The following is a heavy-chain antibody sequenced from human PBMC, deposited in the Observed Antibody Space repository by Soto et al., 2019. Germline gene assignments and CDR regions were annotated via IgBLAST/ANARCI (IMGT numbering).Heavy chain of an antibody. J-gene: IGHJ5*01. CDR3: ASRAPGTSVDS. D-gene: IGHD1-7*01. CDR1: GGSFTSNNC. CDR2: IYRTGST. V-gene: IGHV4-4*02. Sequence: SETLSLTCAVSGGSFTSNNCWTWVRQPPGQGLEWIGEIYRTGSTNYNPSLKSRVTISLDKSENQFSLKVTSLTAADTAVYYCASRAPGTSVDSWGQGTLVTVSS.